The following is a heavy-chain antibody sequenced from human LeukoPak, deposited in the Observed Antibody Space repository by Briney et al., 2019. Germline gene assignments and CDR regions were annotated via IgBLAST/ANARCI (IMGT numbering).Heavy chain of an antibody. CDR2: INHSGST. CDR1: GGSISSYY. D-gene: IGHD3-10*01. V-gene: IGHV4-34*01. Sequence: SETLSLTCTVSGGSISSYYWSWIRQPPGKGLEWIGEINHSGSTNYNPSLKSRVTISVDTPKNQFSLKLSSVTAADTAVYYCARMALLWFGELFPDYWGQGTLVTVSS. J-gene: IGHJ4*02. CDR3: ARMALLWFGELFPDY.